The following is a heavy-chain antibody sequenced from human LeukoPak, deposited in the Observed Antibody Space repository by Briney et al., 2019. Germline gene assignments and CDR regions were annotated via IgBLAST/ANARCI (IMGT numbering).Heavy chain of an antibody. Sequence: ASVKVSCKASGYTFTSYDINWVRQATGQGLEWMGWMNPNSGNTGYAQKSQGRVTMTRNTSISTAYMELSSLRSEDTAVYYCARELAGGTHNWFDPWGQGTLVTVSS. CDR2: MNPNSGNT. J-gene: IGHJ5*02. D-gene: IGHD3-16*01. CDR1: GYTFTSYD. V-gene: IGHV1-8*01. CDR3: ARELAGGTHNWFDP.